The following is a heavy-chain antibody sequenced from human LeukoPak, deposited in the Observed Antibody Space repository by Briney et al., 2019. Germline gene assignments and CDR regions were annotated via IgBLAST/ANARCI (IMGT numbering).Heavy chain of an antibody. V-gene: IGHV4-39*01. D-gene: IGHD3-16*02. CDR1: GGSISSSSYY. J-gene: IGHJ4*02. Sequence: SETLSLTCTVSGGSISSSSYYWGWIRQPPGKGLEWIGSIYYSGSTYYNPSLKSRVTISVDTSKNQFSLKLSSVTAADTAVYYCARTSVNYVWGSYHNYWGQGTLVTVSS. CDR3: ARTSVNYVWGSYHNY. CDR2: IYYSGST.